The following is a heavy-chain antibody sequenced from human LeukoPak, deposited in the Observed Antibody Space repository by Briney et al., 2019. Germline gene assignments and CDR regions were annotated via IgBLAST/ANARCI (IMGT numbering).Heavy chain of an antibody. CDR2: ISACNGNT. CDR1: GYTFTTYG. Sequence: ASVKVSCKASGYTFTTYGISWVRQAPGQNLEWMGWISACNGNTNYAQKFQGRVTMTTDTSTSTAYMELRSLRSDDTALYYCARDLIAVRPGWFDPWGQGTLVTLSS. J-gene: IGHJ5*02. D-gene: IGHD6-6*01. CDR3: ARDLIAVRPGWFDP. V-gene: IGHV1-18*01.